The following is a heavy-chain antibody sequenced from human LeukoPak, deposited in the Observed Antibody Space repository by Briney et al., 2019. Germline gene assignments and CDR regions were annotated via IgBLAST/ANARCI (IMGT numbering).Heavy chain of an antibody. CDR2: IYTSGST. V-gene: IGHV4-4*07. J-gene: IGHJ6*03. CDR3: ARERNYYYMDV. CDR1: GGSISTYY. Sequence: SETLSLTCTVSGGSISTYYWSWIRQPAGKGLEWIGRIYTSGSTNYNPSLKSRVTISVDTSKNQFSLKVSSVTAADTAVYYCARERNYYYMDVWGKGTTVTISS.